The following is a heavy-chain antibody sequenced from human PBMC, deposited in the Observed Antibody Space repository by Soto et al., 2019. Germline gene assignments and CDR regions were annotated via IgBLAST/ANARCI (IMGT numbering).Heavy chain of an antibody. CDR1: GFTFSSYW. V-gene: IGHV3-7*01. Sequence: PGGSLRLSCAASGFTFSSYWMSWVRQAPGKGLEWVANIKQDGSGKYYVDSVKGRFTISRDNAKNSLYLQMNSLRAEDTAVYYCGREASFCLIDSWGQGPLGAVSS. J-gene: IGHJ4*02. CDR2: IKQDGSGK. CDR3: GREASFCLIDS.